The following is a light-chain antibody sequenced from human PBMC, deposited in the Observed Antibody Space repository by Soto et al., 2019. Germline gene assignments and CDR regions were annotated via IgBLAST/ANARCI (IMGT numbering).Light chain of an antibody. CDR3: QQYNTYPVWT. Sequence: DIQMTQSPSTLSASVGDRVTITCRASQRIDKYLAWYQQKPGKAPKLLISKASTLQSGVPSRFSGSGSGTEFTLTISSLQPDDFATYYCQQYNTYPVWTFGQGTKVEIK. CDR1: QRIDKY. CDR2: KAS. J-gene: IGKJ1*01. V-gene: IGKV1-5*03.